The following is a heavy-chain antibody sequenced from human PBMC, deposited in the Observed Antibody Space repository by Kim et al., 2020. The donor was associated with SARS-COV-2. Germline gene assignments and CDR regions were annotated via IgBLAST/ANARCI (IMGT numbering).Heavy chain of an antibody. Sequence: SETLSLTCTVSGGSISSYYWSWIRQPPGKGLEWIGYIYYSGSTNYNPSLKSRVTISVDTSKNQFSLKLSSVTAADTAVYYCARGKDCSSTSCYAGWFDP. CDR3: ARGKDCSSTSCYAGWFDP. J-gene: IGHJ5*02. V-gene: IGHV4-59*01. CDR2: IYYSGST. D-gene: IGHD2-2*01. CDR1: GGSISSYY.